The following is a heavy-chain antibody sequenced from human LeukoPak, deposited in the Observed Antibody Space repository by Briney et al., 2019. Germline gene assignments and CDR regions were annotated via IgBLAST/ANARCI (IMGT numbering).Heavy chain of an antibody. CDR1: GFTFSDYY. CDR2: ISSSGSTI. D-gene: IGHD1-1*01. Sequence: PGGSLRLSCAASGFTFSDYYMSWIRQAPGKGLEWVSYISSSGSTIYYADSVKGRFTISRDNAKNSLYLQMNSLRAEDTAVYYCARNLETTYAWFDPWGQGTLVTVSS. V-gene: IGHV3-11*04. CDR3: ARNLETTYAWFDP. J-gene: IGHJ5*02.